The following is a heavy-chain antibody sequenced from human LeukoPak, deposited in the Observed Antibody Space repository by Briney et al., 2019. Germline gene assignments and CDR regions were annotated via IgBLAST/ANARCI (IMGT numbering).Heavy chain of an antibody. Sequence: PGGSLRLSFAASGFTVSSNYMSWVRQAPGKGLEWVSVIYSGGMYNDGTTNYGDSVKGRFTISRDNSKNTLYLQMNSLRAEDTAVYYCARRELLGYSYGLRTFNIWGQGTTVTVSS. CDR2: IYSGGMYNDGTT. J-gene: IGHJ3*02. CDR3: ARRELLGYSYGLRTFNI. CDR1: GFTVSSNY. D-gene: IGHD5-18*01. V-gene: IGHV3-66*04.